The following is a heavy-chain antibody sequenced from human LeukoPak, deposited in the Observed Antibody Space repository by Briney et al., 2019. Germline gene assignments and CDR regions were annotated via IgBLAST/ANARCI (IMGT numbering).Heavy chain of an antibody. CDR3: ARGGDSSGWYPYYFDY. J-gene: IGHJ4*02. V-gene: IGHV7-4-1*02. D-gene: IGHD6-19*01. CDR1: GYTFTSYA. Sequence: ASVKVSCKASGYTFTSYAMNWVRQAPGQGLEWMGWINTNTGNPTYVQGFTGRFVFSLDTSVSTAYLQISSLKAEDTAVYYCARGGDSSGWYPYYFDYWGQGTLVTVSS. CDR2: INTNTGNP.